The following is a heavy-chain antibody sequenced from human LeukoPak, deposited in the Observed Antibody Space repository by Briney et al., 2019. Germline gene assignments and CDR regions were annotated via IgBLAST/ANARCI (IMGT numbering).Heavy chain of an antibody. Sequence: PGGSLRLSCAASGFTFSSYSMNWVRQAPGKGLEWVSSISSSSSYIYYADSVKGRFTISRDNAKNSLYLQMNSLRAEDTAVYYCARAKKSLRYFDWSAETYMDYPYYYYGMDVWGQGTTVTVSS. CDR2: ISSSSSYI. CDR1: GFTFSSYS. D-gene: IGHD3-9*01. J-gene: IGHJ6*02. V-gene: IGHV3-21*01. CDR3: ARAKKSLRYFDWSAETYMDYPYYYYGMDV.